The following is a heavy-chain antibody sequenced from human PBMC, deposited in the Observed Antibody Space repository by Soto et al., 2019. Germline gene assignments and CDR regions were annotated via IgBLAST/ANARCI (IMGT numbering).Heavy chain of an antibody. CDR1: GDSISSDY. V-gene: IGHV4-59*01. CDR3: ARGRYSTRVDC. J-gene: IGHJ4*02. CDR2: MYYSGSS. Sequence: QVQLQESGPGLVKPSETLSLTCTVSGDSISSDYWHWIRQPPGKGLEWIGYMYYSGSSNYNPSLKSRVTISLDTSKNQFSLKLSSVTAADTAVYYCARGRYSTRVDCWGQGTLVTVSS. D-gene: IGHD6-13*01.